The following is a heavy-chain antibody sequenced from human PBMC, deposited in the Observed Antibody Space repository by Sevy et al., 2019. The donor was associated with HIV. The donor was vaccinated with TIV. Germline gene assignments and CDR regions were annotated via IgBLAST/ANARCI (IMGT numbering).Heavy chain of an antibody. CDR1: GFTFNYYT. CDR2: IRRSTEYI. Sequence: GGSLRLSCAASGFTFNYYTMNWVRQAPGKGLEWVSSIRRSTEYIYYADSVKGRFTISSDNAKKSLYLQMNSLRAEDTALYYCARVRDTSDFPAAFDYWGQGTLVTVSS. J-gene: IGHJ4*02. CDR3: ARVRDTSDFPAAFDY. V-gene: IGHV3-21*01. D-gene: IGHD3-22*01.